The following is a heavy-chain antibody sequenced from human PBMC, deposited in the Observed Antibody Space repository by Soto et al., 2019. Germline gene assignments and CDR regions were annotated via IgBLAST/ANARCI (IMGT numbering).Heavy chain of an antibody. V-gene: IGHV4-34*09. CDR2: INHSGST. CDR1: GGSFSGYY. J-gene: IGHJ3*02. CDR3: VAGDGSGSYRSAFDI. D-gene: IGHD3-10*01. Sequence: SETLSLTCAVYGGSFSGYYWSWIRQPPGKGLEWIGEINHSGSTNYNPSLKSRVTISVDTSKNQFSLKLSSVTAADTAVYYCVAGDGSGSYRSAFDIWGQGTMVTVS.